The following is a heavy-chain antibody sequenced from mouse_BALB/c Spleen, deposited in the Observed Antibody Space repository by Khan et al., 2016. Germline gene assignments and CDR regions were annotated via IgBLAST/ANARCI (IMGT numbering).Heavy chain of an antibody. CDR3: ARRLDYGSSAGWFAY. J-gene: IGHJ3*01. CDR1: GYTFSSYW. D-gene: IGHD1-1*01. V-gene: IGHV1-9*01. CDR2: ILPGGGTT. Sequence: QVQLQQSGAELMKPGASVKISCKATGYTFSSYWIEWVKQRPGHGLEWIGEILPGGGTTNYNEKFQGKAIFTADSSSNTAYMQFSSLTSEDSAVYCSARRLDYGSSAGWFAYWGQGTLVTVSA.